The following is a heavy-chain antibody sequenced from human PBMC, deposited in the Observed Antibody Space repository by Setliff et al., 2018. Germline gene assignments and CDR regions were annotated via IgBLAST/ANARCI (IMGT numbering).Heavy chain of an antibody. Sequence: PSETLSLTCTVSGGSINNGDNGDLYWGWIRQPPGKGPEWLGTILYDGTTHYNPSLKSRVTISVDTTKNQFSLKLTSVTAADTAVYYCARNPASLQYSFDHWGCGTLVTVSS. CDR2: ILYDGTT. J-gene: IGHJ2*01. D-gene: IGHD1-1*01. CDR3: ARNPASLQYSFDH. V-gene: IGHV4-39*07. CDR1: GGSINNGDNGDLY.